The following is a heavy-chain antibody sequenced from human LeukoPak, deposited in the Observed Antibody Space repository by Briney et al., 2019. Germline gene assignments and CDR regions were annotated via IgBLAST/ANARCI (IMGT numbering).Heavy chain of an antibody. J-gene: IGHJ3*02. CDR1: GFTFSNYN. CDR3: ARIDAFDI. Sequence: PGGSLRLSCAASGFTFSNYNMNWVRQAPGKGLEWVSYISSRGSYTYYADSVKGRFTISRDNAKNSLYLQMNSLRAEDTGVYYCARIDAFDIWGQGTMVTVSS. CDR2: ISSRGSYT. V-gene: IGHV3-21*06.